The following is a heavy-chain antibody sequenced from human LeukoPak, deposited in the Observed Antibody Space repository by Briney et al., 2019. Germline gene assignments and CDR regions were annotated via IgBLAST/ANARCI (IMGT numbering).Heavy chain of an antibody. D-gene: IGHD2-21*02. J-gene: IGHJ5*02. CDR3: ALLAYCGGDCSSWFDP. CDR1: GYTFTGYY. V-gene: IGHV1-2*02. Sequence: ASVKVSCKASGYTFTGYYMHWGRQAPGQGLEWMGWINPNSGGTNYAQKFQGRVTMTRDTSISTAYMELSRLRSDDTAVYYCALLAYCGGDCSSWFDPWGQGTLVTVSS. CDR2: INPNSGGT.